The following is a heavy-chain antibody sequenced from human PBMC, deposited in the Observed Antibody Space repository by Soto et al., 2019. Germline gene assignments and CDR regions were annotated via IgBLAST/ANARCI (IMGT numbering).Heavy chain of an antibody. D-gene: IGHD3-10*01. CDR1: GGSISSYY. V-gene: IGHV4-4*07. J-gene: IGHJ6*02. Sequence: ETLSLTCTVSGGSISSYYVSWIRQSAGKGLEWIGRIDTSGTTNYNPSLKSRVTMSVDASKNHFSLNLSSVTAADTAVYYCARGPRGYVYYHGMDVWGQGTTVTVSS. CDR2: IDTSGTT. CDR3: ARGPRGYVYYHGMDV.